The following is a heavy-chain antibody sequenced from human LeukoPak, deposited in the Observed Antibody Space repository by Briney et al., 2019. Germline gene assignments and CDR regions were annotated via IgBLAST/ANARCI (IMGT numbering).Heavy chain of an antibody. Sequence: GGSLRLSCAASRFTFSNYGMNWVRQAPGKGLEWVSFTDTNGRYVDYGDSVKGRFTISRDNARNLLFLQMNGLRAEDTALYYWARDQSSTVLRGVAMSDGFDIWGQGAMVAVSS. CDR1: RFTFSNYG. D-gene: IGHD3-10*01. J-gene: IGHJ3*02. CDR2: TDTNGRYV. CDR3: ARDQSSTVLRGVAMSDGFDI. V-gene: IGHV3-21*06.